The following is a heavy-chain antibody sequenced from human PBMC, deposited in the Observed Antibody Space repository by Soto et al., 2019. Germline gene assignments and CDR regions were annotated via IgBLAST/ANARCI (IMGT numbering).Heavy chain of an antibody. CDR3: ARVGGVCSGGSCYSGAFDI. CDR2: ISSSSSYI. CDR1: GFTFSSYS. Sequence: GGSLRLSCAASGFTFSSYSMNWVRQAPGKGLEWVSSISSSSSYIYYADSVKGRFTISRDNAKNSLYLQMNSLRAEDTAVYYCARVGGVCSGGSCYSGAFDIWGQGTMVTVSS. V-gene: IGHV3-21*01. J-gene: IGHJ3*02. D-gene: IGHD2-15*01.